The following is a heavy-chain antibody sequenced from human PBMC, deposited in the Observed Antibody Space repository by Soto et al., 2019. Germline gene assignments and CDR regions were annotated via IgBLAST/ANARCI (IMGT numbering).Heavy chain of an antibody. CDR3: ACGEAWTDEAFDS. CDR2: VWKDGNTK. CDR1: GFSVSNYG. D-gene: IGHD5-12*01. Sequence: QVQLVESGGGVVQPGQSLRLSCAASGFSVSNYGMHWVRQAPGKGLEWVAVVWKDGNTKHYGYSVKGRFTISRDNSKTTRELQMSSLMVEDTAVYYCACGEAWTDEAFDSWGQGTRVTVSS. J-gene: IGHJ3*02. V-gene: IGHV3-33*01.